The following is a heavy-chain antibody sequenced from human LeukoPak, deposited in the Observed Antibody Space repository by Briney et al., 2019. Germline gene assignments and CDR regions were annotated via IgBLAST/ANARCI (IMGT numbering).Heavy chain of an antibody. CDR2: IGARYGST. Sequence: GGSLRLSCAASGFNFSTYAMSWVRQAPGKGLEWVSCIGARYGSTFYADSVKGRFTISRDNSKNTLYLQMNSLRAEDTAVYYCAKDYYYDPVDAFDGWGQGTMVSVSS. CDR3: AKDYYYDPVDAFDG. D-gene: IGHD3-22*01. V-gene: IGHV3-23*01. J-gene: IGHJ3*01. CDR1: GFNFSTYA.